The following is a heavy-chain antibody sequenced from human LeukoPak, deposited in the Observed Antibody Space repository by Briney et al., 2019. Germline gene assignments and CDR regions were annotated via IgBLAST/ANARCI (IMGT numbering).Heavy chain of an antibody. CDR1: GFTFSSYA. Sequence: GSLRLSRGASGFTFSSYAMHWVRQAPGTGLEWVANIKQDGSVKYYVDSVKGRFTISRDNAKNSVYLQMNSLRAEDTALYYCARIGSSSSSFVYWGRRTLVTVSS. CDR2: IKQDGSVK. D-gene: IGHD6-6*01. V-gene: IGHV3-7*01. J-gene: IGHJ4*02. CDR3: ARIGSSSSSFVY.